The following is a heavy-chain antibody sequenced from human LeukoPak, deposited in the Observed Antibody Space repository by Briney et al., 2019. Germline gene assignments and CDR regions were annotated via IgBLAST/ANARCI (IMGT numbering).Heavy chain of an antibody. Sequence: SETLSLTCTVSGGSISSYYWSWIRQPLGKGLEWIGYIYYSGSTNYNPSLKSRVTISVDTSKNQFSLKLSSVTAADTAVYYCARARCFIGSSTSCSPWFDPWGQGTLVTVSS. CDR1: GGSISSYY. D-gene: IGHD2-2*01. CDR3: ARARCFIGSSTSCSPWFDP. V-gene: IGHV4-59*01. CDR2: IYYSGST. J-gene: IGHJ5*02.